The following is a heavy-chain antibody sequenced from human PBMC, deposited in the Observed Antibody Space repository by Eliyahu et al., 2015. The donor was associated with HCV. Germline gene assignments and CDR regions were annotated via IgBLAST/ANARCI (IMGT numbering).Heavy chain of an antibody. D-gene: IGHD3-22*01. CDR2: IYYTGSA. CDR1: GDSISSSTYY. Sequence: QLHLQESGPGLVKPSETLSLNCTVSGDSISSSTYYWGWIRQPPGKGLEWIGSIYYTGSAYYSPSLKSRVTISSDTSKRQFSLNLSSVTAADTALYYCARARVGYYDRSGYYYPDWFDPWGQGILVTVSS. V-gene: IGHV4-39*07. CDR3: ARARVGYYDRSGYYYPDWFDP. J-gene: IGHJ5*02.